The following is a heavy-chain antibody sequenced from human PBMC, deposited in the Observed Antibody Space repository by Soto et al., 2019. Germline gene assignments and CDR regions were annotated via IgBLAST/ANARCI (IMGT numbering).Heavy chain of an antibody. J-gene: IGHJ2*01. CDR3: ARPPGGGDCSSTSCYWYFDL. D-gene: IGHD2-2*01. Sequence: GGSLRLSCAASGFTFSSYGMHWVRQAPGKGLEWVAVIWYDGSNKYYADSVKGRFTISRDNSKNTLYLQMNSLRAEDTAVYYCARPPGGGDCSSTSCYWYFDLWGRGTLVTVSS. CDR2: IWYDGSNK. V-gene: IGHV3-33*08. CDR1: GFTFSSYG.